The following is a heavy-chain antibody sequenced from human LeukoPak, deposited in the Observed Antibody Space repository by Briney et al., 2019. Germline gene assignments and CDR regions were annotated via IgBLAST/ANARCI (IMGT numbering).Heavy chain of an antibody. Sequence: GASVKVSCKASGGTFSSYAISWVRQAPGQGPERMGGIIPIFGTANYAQKFQGRVTITADESTSTAYMELSSLRSEDTAVYYCARAKYSGSYPRSPKFDYWGQETLVTVSS. D-gene: IGHD1-26*01. J-gene: IGHJ4*02. CDR3: ARAKYSGSYPRSPKFDY. CDR2: IIPIFGTA. CDR1: GGTFSSYA. V-gene: IGHV1-69*13.